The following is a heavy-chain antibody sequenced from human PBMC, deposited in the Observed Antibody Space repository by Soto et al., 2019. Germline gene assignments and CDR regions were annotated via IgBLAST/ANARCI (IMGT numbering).Heavy chain of an antibody. J-gene: IGHJ5*02. CDR1: GFTFSSYS. CDR2: ISSSSSYI. V-gene: IGHV3-21*01. D-gene: IGHD1-26*01. Sequence: EVQLVESGGGLVKPGGSLRLSCAASGFTFSSYSMNWVRQAPGKGLEWVSSISSSSSYIYYADSVKGRLTISRDNAKNSLYLQMNSLRAEDTAVYYCARGGGGSYLFNWFDPWGQGTLVTVSS. CDR3: ARGGGGSYLFNWFDP.